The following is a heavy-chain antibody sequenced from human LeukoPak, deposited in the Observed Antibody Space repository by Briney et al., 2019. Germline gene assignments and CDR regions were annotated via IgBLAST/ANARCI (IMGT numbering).Heavy chain of an antibody. D-gene: IGHD1-26*01. V-gene: IGHV3-48*03. CDR3: ARDLSSGSYSAFDI. Sequence: GGSLRLSCAASGFTFSSYEMNWVRQAPGKGLEWVSYISSSGSTIYYADSVKGRFTISRDNAKKSLYLQMNSLRAEDTAVYYCARDLSSGSYSAFDIWGQGTMVTVSS. CDR2: ISSSGSTI. J-gene: IGHJ3*02. CDR1: GFTFSSYE.